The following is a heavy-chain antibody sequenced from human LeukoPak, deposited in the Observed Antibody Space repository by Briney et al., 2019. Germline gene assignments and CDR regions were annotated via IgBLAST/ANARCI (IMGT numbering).Heavy chain of an antibody. Sequence: TSETQSLTCTVSGGSISSYYWSWIRQPPGKGLEWIGYIYYSGSTNYNPSLKSRVTISVDTSKNQFSLKLSSVTAADTAVYYCARQTVDGMDVWGQGTTVTVSS. CDR1: GGSISSYY. V-gene: IGHV4-59*01. CDR3: ARQTVDGMDV. CDR2: IYYSGST. J-gene: IGHJ6*02.